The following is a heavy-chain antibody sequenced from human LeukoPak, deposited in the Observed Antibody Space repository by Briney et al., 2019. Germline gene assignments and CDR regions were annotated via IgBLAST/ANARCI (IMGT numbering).Heavy chain of an antibody. CDR1: GFTFSSYG. J-gene: IGHJ4*02. CDR3: AKERDTAMVTIDY. D-gene: IGHD5-18*01. Sequence: PGGSLRLSCAASGFTFSSYGMHWVRQAPGKGLEWVAFIRYDGSNKYYADSVKGRFTISRDNSKNTLYLQMNSLRAEDTAVYYCAKERDTAMVTIDYWGREPWSPSPQ. V-gene: IGHV3-30*02. CDR2: IRYDGSNK.